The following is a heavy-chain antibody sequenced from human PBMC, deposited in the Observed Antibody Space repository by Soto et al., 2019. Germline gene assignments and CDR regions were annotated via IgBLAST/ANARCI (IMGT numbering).Heavy chain of an antibody. CDR1: GFSFSSFA. J-gene: IGHJ4*02. V-gene: IGHV3-23*01. CDR3: AKDPNYDFWSGFSAVYFDY. Sequence: EVHLLQSGGGLVQPGVSLRLSCAASGFSFSSFALSWVRQSPGKGLEWVAAVSGRGGDTYYANSVKGRFTISRDNSQNTLFLQMNSLRAEDSAIYYCAKDPNYDFWSGFSAVYFDYWGQGTLVTVSS. CDR2: VSGRGGDT. D-gene: IGHD3-3*01.